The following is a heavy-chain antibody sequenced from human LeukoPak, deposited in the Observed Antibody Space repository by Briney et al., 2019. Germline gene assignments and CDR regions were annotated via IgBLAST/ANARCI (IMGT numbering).Heavy chain of an antibody. D-gene: IGHD6-6*01. Sequence: PSETLSLTCTVSGGSISSSSYYWSWIRQPPGKGLEWIGYIYYSGSTNYNPSLKSRVTISVDTSKNQFSLKLSSVTAADTAVYYCARDRGYGSSPRWYFDYWGQGTLVTVSS. CDR2: IYYSGST. CDR3: ARDRGYGSSPRWYFDY. V-gene: IGHV4-61*01. J-gene: IGHJ4*02. CDR1: GGSISSSSYY.